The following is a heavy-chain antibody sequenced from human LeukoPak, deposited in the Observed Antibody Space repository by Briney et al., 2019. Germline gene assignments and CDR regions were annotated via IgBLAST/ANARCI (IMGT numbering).Heavy chain of an antibody. CDR3: ARWTYYDSSGYYYDY. CDR2: INHSGST. D-gene: IGHD3-22*01. Sequence: SETLSLTCAVYGGSFSGYYWSWIRQPPGKGLEWIGEINHSGSTIYNPSLKSRVTISVDTSKNQFSLKLSSVTAADTAVYYCARWTYYDSSGYYYDYWGQGTLVTVSS. J-gene: IGHJ4*02. CDR1: GGSFSGYY. V-gene: IGHV4-34*01.